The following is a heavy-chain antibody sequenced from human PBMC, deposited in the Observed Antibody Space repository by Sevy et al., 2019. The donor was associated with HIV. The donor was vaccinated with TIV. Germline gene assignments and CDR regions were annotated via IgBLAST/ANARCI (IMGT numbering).Heavy chain of an antibody. D-gene: IGHD2-21*01. J-gene: IGHJ2*01. CDR3: ARGISFSYAKKGDWVNWYFDL. V-gene: IGHV1-8*01. Sequence: ASVKVSCEASGYTFNSHDINWIRQAPGQGLEWMGWMNPNSGNTGYAQRFQGRVTMTRTTSISTAYMELNGLRSEDTAIYYWARGISFSYAKKGDWVNWYFDLWGRGTLVTVSS. CDR2: MNPNSGNT. CDR1: GYTFNSHD.